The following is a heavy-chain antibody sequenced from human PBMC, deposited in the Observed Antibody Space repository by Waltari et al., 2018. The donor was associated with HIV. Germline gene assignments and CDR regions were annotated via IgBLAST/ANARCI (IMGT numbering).Heavy chain of an antibody. CDR1: GFTFSSYA. Sequence: QVQLVESGGGVVQPGKSLRLSCAASGFTFSSYAMHWVRQAPGMVLELVSGICDDANNQYYADSVLCRFTISRDNSKNTLYLQMTSLRAEDTALYYCARDSPAFSRGTEELDYWGQGTLVTVSS. J-gene: IGHJ4*02. CDR3: ARDSPAFSRGTEELDY. D-gene: IGHD2-2*01. V-gene: IGHV3-33*01. CDR2: ICDDANNQ.